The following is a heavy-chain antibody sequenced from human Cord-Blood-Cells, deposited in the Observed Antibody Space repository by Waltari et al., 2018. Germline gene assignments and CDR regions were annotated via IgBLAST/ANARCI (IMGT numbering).Heavy chain of an antibody. CDR3: ARGGYSSSSGYYYYYMDV. D-gene: IGHD6-6*01. V-gene: IGHV1-8*03. CDR2: MNPNSGNT. Sequence: QVQLVQSGAEVKKPGASVKVSCTASGYTFTSYDINWVRQATGQGLEWMGWMNPNSGNTGYAQKFQGRVTITRNTSISTAYMELSSLRSEDTAVYYCARGGYSSSSGYYYYYMDVWGKGTTVTVSS. J-gene: IGHJ6*03. CDR1: GYTFTSYD.